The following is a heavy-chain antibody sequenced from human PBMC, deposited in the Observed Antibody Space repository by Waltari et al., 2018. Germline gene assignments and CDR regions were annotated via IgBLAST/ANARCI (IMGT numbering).Heavy chain of an antibody. CDR2: IKLDGSEK. CDR3: ARDGVATINY. D-gene: IGHD5-12*01. J-gene: IGHJ4*02. CDR1: GFTFSDYC. Sequence: EVQLVESGGGLVQPGGSLRVSCAASGFTFSDYCMSWVRQVPGKGLEWVANIKLDGSEKYYVDSVKGRFTISRDNAKNSLYLQMNSLGVEDTAVYYCARDGVATINYWGQGTLVTVSS. V-gene: IGHV3-7*01.